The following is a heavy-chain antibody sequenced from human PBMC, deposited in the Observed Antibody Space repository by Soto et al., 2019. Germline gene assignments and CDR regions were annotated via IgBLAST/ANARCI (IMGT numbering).Heavy chain of an antibody. CDR2: IVPIFGTA. D-gene: IGHD2-8*01. V-gene: IGHV1-69*13. Sequence: SVKVPCNASGGTFSSHAISWVRQSPGHGLEWMGGIVPIFGTANYAQKVQGRVTITADESTSTAYMELSSLSSEDTAVNYCAREGLYSRQSNGMDIWGQGTTVTVSS. CDR3: AREGLYSRQSNGMDI. J-gene: IGHJ6*02. CDR1: GGTFSSHA.